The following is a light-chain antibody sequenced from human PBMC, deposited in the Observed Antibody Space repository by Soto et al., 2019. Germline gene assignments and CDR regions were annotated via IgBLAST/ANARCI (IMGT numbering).Light chain of an antibody. Sequence: DIPMTQSPSSLSASVGDRVTITCRASQSISYYLNWYQQKPGKAPKLLVHAVSSLQSGVPARFSGSGSGTDSTITISSLQPEDFATYYCQQSYSFSTYTFGQGTKLEIK. J-gene: IGKJ2*01. CDR1: QSISYY. CDR2: AVS. V-gene: IGKV1-39*01. CDR3: QQSYSFSTYT.